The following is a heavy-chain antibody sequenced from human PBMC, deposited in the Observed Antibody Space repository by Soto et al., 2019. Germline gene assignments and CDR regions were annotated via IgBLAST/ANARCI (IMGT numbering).Heavy chain of an antibody. CDR2: INPRSGGT. Sequence: GASVKVYCKASGYTFTSHHMHWVRQVPGEGLDWMGMINPRSGGTNSPQKFQGRVTMTRDTSTSTVYMELSSLRSEDTAVYYCATIRRYDSSGYYVAFDIWGQGTMVTVSS. V-gene: IGHV1-46*01. CDR3: ATIRRYDSSGYYVAFDI. D-gene: IGHD3-22*01. CDR1: GYTFTSHH. J-gene: IGHJ3*02.